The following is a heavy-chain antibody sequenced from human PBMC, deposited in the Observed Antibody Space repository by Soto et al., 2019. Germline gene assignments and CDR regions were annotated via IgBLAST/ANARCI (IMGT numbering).Heavy chain of an antibody. V-gene: IGHV1-18*01. J-gene: IGHJ4*02. Sequence: ASVKVSCKTSGYIFTSYGVAWVRQAPGQGLEWLGWVMAYNYDTSYAQNVQGRVTMTTGTATSTAYMELASLTSDDTAVYFCARVGSVAAGRPFDYWGQGTLVTVSS. CDR2: VMAYNYDT. CDR1: GYIFTSYG. CDR3: ARVGSVAAGRPFDY. D-gene: IGHD2-15*01.